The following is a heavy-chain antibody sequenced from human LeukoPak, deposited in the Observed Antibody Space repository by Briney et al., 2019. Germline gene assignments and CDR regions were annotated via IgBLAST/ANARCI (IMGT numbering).Heavy chain of an antibody. V-gene: IGHV4-34*01. CDR3: ARDEAAGADYYYGSGSYGGYFDY. J-gene: IGHJ4*02. Sequence: KPSETLSLTCAVYGGSFSGYYWSWIRQPPGKGLEWIGEINHSGSTNYNPSLKSRVTISVDTSKNQFSLKLSSVTAADTAVYYCARDEAAGADYYYGSGSYGGYFDYWGQGTLVTVSS. CDR1: GGSFSGYY. CDR2: INHSGST. D-gene: IGHD3-10*01.